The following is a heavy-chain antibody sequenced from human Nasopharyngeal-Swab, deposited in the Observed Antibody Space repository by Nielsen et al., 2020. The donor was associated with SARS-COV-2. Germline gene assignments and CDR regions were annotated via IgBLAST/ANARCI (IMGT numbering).Heavy chain of an antibody. D-gene: IGHD6-13*01. V-gene: IGHV1-46*01. CDR1: GYTFTSYY. CDR3: ARVRRIAAAASYGMDV. Sequence: ASVTVSCKASGYTFTSYYMHWVRQAPGQGLEWMGIINPSGGSTSYAQKFQGRVTMTRDTSTSTVYMELSSLRSENTAVYYCARVRRIAAAASYGMDVWGQGTTVTVSS. CDR2: INPSGGST. J-gene: IGHJ6*02.